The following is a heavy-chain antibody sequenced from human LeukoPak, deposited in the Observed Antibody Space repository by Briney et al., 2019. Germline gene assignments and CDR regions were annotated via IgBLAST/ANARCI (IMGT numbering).Heavy chain of an antibody. Sequence: ASVKVSCKASGYTFTGYYMHWVRQAPGQGLEWMGWINPNSGGTNYAQKFQGRVTMTRDTSISTAYMELSRLRSDDTALYYCARDRGQYGGSYWGSEEGVALDYWGQGTLVTVSS. CDR2: INPNSGGT. CDR1: GYTFTGYY. D-gene: IGHD1-26*01. CDR3: ARDRGQYGGSYWGSEEGVALDY. J-gene: IGHJ4*02. V-gene: IGHV1-2*02.